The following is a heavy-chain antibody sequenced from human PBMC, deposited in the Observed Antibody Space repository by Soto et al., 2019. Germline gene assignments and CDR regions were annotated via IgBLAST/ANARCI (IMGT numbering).Heavy chain of an antibody. J-gene: IGHJ4*02. CDR3: ARGRVHAGTELDY. V-gene: IGHV3-30-3*01. CDR2: ISYDGSNK. D-gene: IGHD1-1*01. Sequence: GGSLRLSCAASGFTFSSYAMHWVHQAPGKGLEWVAVISYDGSNKYYADSVKGRFTISRDNSKNTLYLQMNSLRAEDTAVYYCARGRVHAGTELDYWGQGTLVTVSS. CDR1: GFTFSSYA.